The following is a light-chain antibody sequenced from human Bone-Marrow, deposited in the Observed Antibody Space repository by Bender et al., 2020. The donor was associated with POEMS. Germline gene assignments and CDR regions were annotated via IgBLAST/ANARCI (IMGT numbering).Light chain of an antibody. J-gene: IGLJ2*01. CDR3: QTYDSRNLVV. Sequence: SYELTQPPSVSVSPGQTAKITCSGDALPKQYAYWYQQKPGQAPVVVIYKDSERASGIPERFSGSTSGTTVTLTISGVQAEDESDYYCQTYDSRNLVVFGGGTKLTVL. V-gene: IGLV3-25*03. CDR2: KDS. CDR1: ALPKQY.